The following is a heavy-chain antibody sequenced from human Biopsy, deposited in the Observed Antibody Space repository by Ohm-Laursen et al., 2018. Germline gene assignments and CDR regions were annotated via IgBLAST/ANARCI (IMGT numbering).Heavy chain of an antibody. D-gene: IGHD2-2*01. J-gene: IGHJ5*02. CDR1: GGTFSGYA. V-gene: IGHV1-69*13. CDR3: ARRYCSSTSCSPPFYSWFDP. CDR2: IIPIFETI. Sequence: GASVKVSCKASGGTFSGYAISWVRQAPGQGPEWMGGIIPIFETIDYAPKFQDRVTITADESTRTAYMELSSLKSEDTAVYYCARRYCSSTSCSPPFYSWFDPWGQGTPVTVSS.